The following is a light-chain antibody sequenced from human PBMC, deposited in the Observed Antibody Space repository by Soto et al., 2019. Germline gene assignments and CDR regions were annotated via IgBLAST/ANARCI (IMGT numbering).Light chain of an antibody. CDR3: QQYDSLPFT. CDR1: QDISNY. CDR2: DAS. V-gene: IGKV1-33*01. Sequence: DIQMTQSPSSLSASVGDRVTITCQASQDISNYLNWYQQRPGKAPKLLMYDASNLERGVPSRFRGSGSGTDFTFTISSLQPEDVATYYCQQYDSLPFTFGPGTKVDIK. J-gene: IGKJ3*01.